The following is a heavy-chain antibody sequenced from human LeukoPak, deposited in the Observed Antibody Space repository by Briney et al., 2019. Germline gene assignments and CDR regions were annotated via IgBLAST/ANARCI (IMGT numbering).Heavy chain of an antibody. CDR3: ARGGSSWYEGDLRFDY. D-gene: IGHD6-13*01. V-gene: IGHV3-74*03. CDR1: GFTFSNYW. CDR2: ISTDGSQT. J-gene: IGHJ4*02. Sequence: PWGSLRLSCEASGFTFSNYWMHWVRQPPGKGLMWVSQISTDGSQTSYADSVKGRFTISRDNSKNTLYLQMKSLRAEDTAVYYCARGGSSWYEGDLRFDYWGQGTLVTVSS.